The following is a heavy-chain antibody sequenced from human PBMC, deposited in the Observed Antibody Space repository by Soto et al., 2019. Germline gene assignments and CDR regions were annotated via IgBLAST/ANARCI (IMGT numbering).Heavy chain of an antibody. CDR3: ARDIISVAEDYGMDV. J-gene: IGHJ6*02. CDR1: GGTFSSYT. Sequence: ASVKVSCKASGGTFSSYTISWVRQAPGQGLEWMGRIIPILGIANYAQKFQGRVTITADKSTSTAYMERSSLRSGDTAVYYCARDIISVAEDYGMDVCGQGTTVTVSS. D-gene: IGHD6-19*01. V-gene: IGHV1-69*04. CDR2: IIPILGIA.